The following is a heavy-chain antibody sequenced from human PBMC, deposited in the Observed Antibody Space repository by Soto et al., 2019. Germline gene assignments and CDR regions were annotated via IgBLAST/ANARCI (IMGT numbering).Heavy chain of an antibody. Sequence: ASVKVSCKASGYTFTSYGISWVRQAPGQGLEWMGWISAYNGNTNYAQKLQGRVTMTTDTSTSTAYMELRSLRSDDTAVYYCARAGGYCSSTSRLRVYHYYGMAFWGQGTTVTASS. D-gene: IGHD2-2*01. CDR2: ISAYNGNT. V-gene: IGHV1-18*01. CDR1: GYTFTSYG. CDR3: ARAGGYCSSTSRLRVYHYYGMAF. J-gene: IGHJ6*02.